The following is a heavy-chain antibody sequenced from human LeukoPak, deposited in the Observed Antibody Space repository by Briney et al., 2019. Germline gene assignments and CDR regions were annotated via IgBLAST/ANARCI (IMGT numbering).Heavy chain of an antibody. J-gene: IGHJ1*01. Sequence: SETLSLTCSVSGDSISRSDSYWDWIRQPPGKGLEWIGTIYYSGRTYYSPSLKSRVTMPVDTPNNQFSLNLRSVTAADTAVYYCARRRYYDGSGYLEWGQGTLLSVSS. CDR2: IYYSGRT. CDR3: ARRRYYDGSGYLE. CDR1: GDSISRSDSY. V-gene: IGHV4-39*01. D-gene: IGHD3-22*01.